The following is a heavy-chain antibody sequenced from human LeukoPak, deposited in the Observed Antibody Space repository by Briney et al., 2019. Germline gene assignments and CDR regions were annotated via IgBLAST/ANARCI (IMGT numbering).Heavy chain of an antibody. CDR3: ATSSITGTFPGMDV. V-gene: IGHV4-59*01. J-gene: IGHJ6*02. CDR2: IYYSGST. D-gene: IGHD1-20*01. Sequence: PSETLSLTCTVSGGSISGYYWSWIRQPPGKGLEWIGYIYYSGSTNYNPSLKSRVAISVDTSKNQFSLKLSSVTAADTAVYYCATSSITGTFPGMDVWGQGTTVTVSS. CDR1: GGSISGYY.